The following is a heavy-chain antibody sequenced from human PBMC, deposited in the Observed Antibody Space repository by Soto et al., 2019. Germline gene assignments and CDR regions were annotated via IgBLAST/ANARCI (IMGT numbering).Heavy chain of an antibody. D-gene: IGHD3-16*01. V-gene: IGHV1-69*12. Sequence: QVQLVQSGAEVKKPGSSVKVSCKASGGTFSSYAIGWVRQAPGQGLEWMGGINPVFGTANYAQKFQGRFTITAVESTSTAYLYLSSLISEDTAVYYCATSPAFLVVMCPRAYYYYCIDVLGQGTPVPLSS. CDR2: INPVFGTA. CDR1: GGTFSSYA. J-gene: IGHJ6*02. CDR3: ATSPAFLVVMCPRAYYYYCIDV.